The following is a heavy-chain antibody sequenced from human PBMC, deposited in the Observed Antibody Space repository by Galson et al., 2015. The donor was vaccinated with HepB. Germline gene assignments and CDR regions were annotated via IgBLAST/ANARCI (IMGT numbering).Heavy chain of an antibody. D-gene: IGHD3-10*01. J-gene: IGHJ6*02. CDR1: GYTFTSYG. Sequence: SVKVSCKASGYTFTSYGISWVRQAPGQGLEWMGWISAYNGNTSYAQKLQGRVTMTTDTSTSTAYMELSRLRSDDTAVYYCASGITMVRGVIITDWDYYGMDVWGQGTTVTVSS. CDR2: ISAYNGNT. CDR3: ASGITMVRGVIITDWDYYGMDV. V-gene: IGHV1-18*01.